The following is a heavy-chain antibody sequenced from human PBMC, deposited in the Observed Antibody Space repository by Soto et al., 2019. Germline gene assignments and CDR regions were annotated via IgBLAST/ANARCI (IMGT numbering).Heavy chain of an antibody. D-gene: IGHD3-10*01. V-gene: IGHV3-73*02. CDR3: ARCHYSGSARTYGMDV. CDR1: GFTFSGSA. Sequence: EVQLVESGGGLVQPGGSLKLSCAASGFTFSGSAMHWVRQASGKGLEWVGRIRSKANSYATAYAASVKGRFTISRDDSKNTLYLQMNSLRGEDTAVYHCARCHYSGSARTYGMDVWGQGTTVTVSS. J-gene: IGHJ6*02. CDR2: IRSKANSYAT.